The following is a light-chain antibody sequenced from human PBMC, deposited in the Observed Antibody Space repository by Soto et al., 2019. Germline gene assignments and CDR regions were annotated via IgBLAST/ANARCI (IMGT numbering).Light chain of an antibody. V-gene: IGKV1-39*01. Sequence: DIQMTQSPSSLSASVGDRVTITCRASRSITTHLNWYQQKPGKAPKLLIYAASTLQSGVPSRFSGSGSGTDFTLTISCLQSEDFATYYCQQYYSYPWTFGQGTKVDIK. J-gene: IGKJ1*01. CDR3: QQYYSYPWT. CDR1: RSITTH. CDR2: AAS.